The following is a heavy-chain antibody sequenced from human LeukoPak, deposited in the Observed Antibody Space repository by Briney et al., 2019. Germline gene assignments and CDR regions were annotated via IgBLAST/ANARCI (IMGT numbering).Heavy chain of an antibody. CDR1: GFTFSSYA. D-gene: IGHD3-3*01. CDR2: ISGCGGST. V-gene: IGHV3-23*01. J-gene: IGHJ4*02. CDR3: AKAGEFLEWLLPEDDY. Sequence: GGSLRLSCAASGFTFSSYAMSWVRQAPGKGLEWVSAISGCGGSTYYADSVKGRFTISRDNSKNTLYLQMNSLRAEDTAVYYCAKAGEFLEWLLPEDDYWGQGTPVTVSS.